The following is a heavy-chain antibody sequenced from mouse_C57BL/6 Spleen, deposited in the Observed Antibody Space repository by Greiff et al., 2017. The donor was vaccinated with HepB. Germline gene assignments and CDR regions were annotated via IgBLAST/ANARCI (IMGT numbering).Heavy chain of an antibody. J-gene: IGHJ1*03. V-gene: IGHV1-72*01. D-gene: IGHD1-1*01. CDR1: GYTFTSYW. CDR2: IDPNSGGT. Sequence: VQLQQPGAELVKPGASVKLSCKASGYTFTSYWMHWVKQRPGRGLEWIGRIDPNSGGTKYNEKFKSKATLTVDKPSSTAYMQLSSLTSEDSAVYYCAREGEYYYGSSSYWYFDVWGTGTTVTVSS. CDR3: AREGEYYYGSSSYWYFDV.